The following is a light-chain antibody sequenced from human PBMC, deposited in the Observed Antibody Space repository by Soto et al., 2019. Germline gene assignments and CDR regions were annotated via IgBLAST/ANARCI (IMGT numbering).Light chain of an antibody. CDR3: QQYST. V-gene: IGKV3-20*01. CDR2: GAS. Sequence: EIVLTQSPGTLSLSPGERATLSCRASQSVTYDQLAWYRQTPGQAPRLLIYGASSRAAGIPDRFSGSGSGTNFTLTISRLEPEDFVVYHCQQYSTFGQGTKVDIK. J-gene: IGKJ1*01. CDR1: QSVTYDQ.